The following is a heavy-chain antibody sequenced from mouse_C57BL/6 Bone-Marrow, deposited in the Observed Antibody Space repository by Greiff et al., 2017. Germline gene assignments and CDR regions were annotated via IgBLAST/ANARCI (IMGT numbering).Heavy chain of an antibody. Sequence: EVQLQQSGGGLVQPKGSLKLSCAASGFTFNTYAMHWVRQAPGKGLEWVARIRSKSSNYATYYADSVKDRFTISRDDSQSMLYLQMNNLKTEDTAMYYCVRDSTWTTWFAYWGQGTLVTVSA. CDR2: IRSKSSNYAT. CDR1: GFTFNTYA. J-gene: IGHJ3*01. D-gene: IGHD4-1*02. V-gene: IGHV10-3*01. CDR3: VRDSTWTTWFAY.